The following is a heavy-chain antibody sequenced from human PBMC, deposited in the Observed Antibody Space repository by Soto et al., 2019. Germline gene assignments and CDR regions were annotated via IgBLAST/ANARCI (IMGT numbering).Heavy chain of an antibody. D-gene: IGHD3-16*01. Sequence: SETLSLTCTVSGGSVSSGIYYWMWIRQPPGKGLEWIGYIYYSGSTNYNPSLKSRVTMSVDTSKNQFSLKLDAVTAADTAVYYCARDDYKDGGNNWFDPWGQGTLVTV. V-gene: IGHV4-61*01. CDR3: ARDDYKDGGNNWFDP. CDR1: GGSVSSGIYY. CDR2: IYYSGST. J-gene: IGHJ5*02.